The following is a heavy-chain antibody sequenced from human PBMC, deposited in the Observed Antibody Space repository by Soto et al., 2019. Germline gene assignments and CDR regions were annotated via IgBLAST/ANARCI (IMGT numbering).Heavy chain of an antibody. CDR2: IFYSGST. V-gene: IGHV4-59*01. D-gene: IGHD2-21*02. J-gene: IGHJ6*02. CDR1: GGSISNYY. CDR3: ARDLWGYCGTDCYPLDV. Sequence: LETLSLTCTVSGGSISNYYWSWIRQPTGRGLEWIGHIFYSGSTNYNPPLKSRVTISVDTSKNQFSLKLNSVTAADTAVYYCARDLWGYCGTDCYPLDVWGQGTTVTVSS.